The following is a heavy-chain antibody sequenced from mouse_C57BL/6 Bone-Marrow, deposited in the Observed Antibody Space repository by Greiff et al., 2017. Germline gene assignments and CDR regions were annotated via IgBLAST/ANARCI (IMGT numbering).Heavy chain of an antibody. V-gene: IGHV1-81*01. CDR2: IYPRSGNT. CDR3: ARGTTVVAPFAD. D-gene: IGHD1-1*01. Sequence: QVQLQQSGAELARPGASVKLSCKASGYTFTSSGISWVKQRTGQGLEWIGEIYPRSGNTYSNEKFKGQATLTVDKSSSTAYMELRSLTSEDSAVYFCARGTTVVAPFADWGQGTLVTVSA. J-gene: IGHJ3*01. CDR1: GYTFTSSG.